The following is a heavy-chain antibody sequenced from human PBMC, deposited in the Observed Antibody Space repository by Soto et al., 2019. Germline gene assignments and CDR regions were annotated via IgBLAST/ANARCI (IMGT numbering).Heavy chain of an antibody. D-gene: IGHD3-10*01. Sequence: GGSLRLSCAASGFTFSSYGMHWVRQAPGKGLEWVAVISYDGSNKYYADSVKGRFTISRDNSKNTLYLQMNSLRAEDTAVYYCAKDSLWFGYYYGMDVWGQGTTVTVSS. CDR2: ISYDGSNK. V-gene: IGHV3-30*18. CDR3: AKDSLWFGYYYGMDV. J-gene: IGHJ6*02. CDR1: GFTFSSYG.